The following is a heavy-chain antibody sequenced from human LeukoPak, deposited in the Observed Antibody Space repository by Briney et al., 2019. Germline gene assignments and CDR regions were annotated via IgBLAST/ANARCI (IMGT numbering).Heavy chain of an antibody. CDR2: ICGGGTSE. Sequence: GGSLRLSCTAPGFTFTASAMLWVRQAPGEGPWWVSAICGGGTSEFYADSVKGRFRISRGNSKDTLFLQMKSLRAEDTAVYYCARDPNGDYIGAFDMWGPGTMVTVSS. CDR3: ARDPNGDYIGAFDM. J-gene: IGHJ3*02. CDR1: GFTFTASA. V-gene: IGHV3-23*01. D-gene: IGHD4-17*01.